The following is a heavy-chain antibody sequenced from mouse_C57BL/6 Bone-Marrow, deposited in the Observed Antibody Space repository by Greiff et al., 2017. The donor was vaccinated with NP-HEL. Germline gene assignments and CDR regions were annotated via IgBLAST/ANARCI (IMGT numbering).Heavy chain of an antibody. CDR1: GYTFTDHT. CDR2: IYPRDGST. V-gene: IGHV1-78*01. CDR3: ARGDYDYEGGEAMDY. J-gene: IGHJ4*01. D-gene: IGHD2-4*01. Sequence: QVQLQQSDAELVKPGASVKISCKVSGYTFTDHTIHWMKQRPEQGLEWIGYIYPRDGSTKYNEKFKGKATLTADKSSSTAYMQLNSLTSEDSAVYFCARGDYDYEGGEAMDYWGQGTSVTVSS.